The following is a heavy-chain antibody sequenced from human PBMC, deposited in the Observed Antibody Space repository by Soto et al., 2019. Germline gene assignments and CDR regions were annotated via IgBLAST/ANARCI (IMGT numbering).Heavy chain of an antibody. CDR2: ITVGTGNT. CDR3: AAGDSSGYYGG. V-gene: IGHV1-58*01. Sequence: ASVKVSCKASGFIFTTSSVQCVRQARGQRLEWIGWITVGTGNTNYAQKFQERVTITRDMSTSTAYMELSNLRSEDTAVHYCAAGDSSGYYGGWGQGTQVTVSS. CDR1: GFIFTTSS. J-gene: IGHJ4*02. D-gene: IGHD3-22*01.